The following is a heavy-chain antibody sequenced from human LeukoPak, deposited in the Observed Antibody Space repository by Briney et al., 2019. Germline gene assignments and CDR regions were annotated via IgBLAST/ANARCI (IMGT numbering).Heavy chain of an antibody. D-gene: IGHD4-17*01. J-gene: IGHJ6*03. CDR2: IKQDGSEK. CDR3: ARDRGVNYGDYVGYYYYMDV. V-gene: IGHV3-7*01. Sequence: GGSLRLSCAASGFTFSSYWMSWVRQAPGKGLEWVANIKQDGSEKYYVDSVKGRFTISRDNAKNSLYLQMNSLRAEDTAVYYCARDRGVNYGDYVGYYYYMDVWGKGTTVTVSS. CDR1: GFTFSSYW.